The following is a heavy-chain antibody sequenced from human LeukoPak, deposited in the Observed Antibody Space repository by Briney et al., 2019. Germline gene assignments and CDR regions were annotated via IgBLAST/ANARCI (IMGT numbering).Heavy chain of an antibody. CDR2: INHSGST. Sequence: SETLSLTCTVSDGSIINNNHYWGWTRQPPGKGLEWIGEINHSGSTNYNPSLKSRVTISVDTSKNQFSLKLSSVTAADTAVYYCARGGSLLWFGELLYPFDYWGQGTLVTVSS. J-gene: IGHJ4*02. D-gene: IGHD3-10*01. CDR1: DGSIINNNHY. CDR3: ARGGSLLWFGELLYPFDY. V-gene: IGHV4-39*07.